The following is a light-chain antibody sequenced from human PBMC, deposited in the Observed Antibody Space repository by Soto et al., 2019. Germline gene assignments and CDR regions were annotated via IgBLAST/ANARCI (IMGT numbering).Light chain of an antibody. Sequence: QSVLTQPASVSGSPGQSITISCSGTSSDVGGYKYVSWYQQHPGKVPKLMIYDVSNRPSGVSNRFSGSKSGNTASLTISGLPAEDEGDYCCASYSSCLPRVFSREPTVAVL. CDR2: DVS. V-gene: IGLV2-14*01. CDR3: ASYSSCLPRV. CDR1: SSDVGGYKY. J-gene: IGLJ3*02.